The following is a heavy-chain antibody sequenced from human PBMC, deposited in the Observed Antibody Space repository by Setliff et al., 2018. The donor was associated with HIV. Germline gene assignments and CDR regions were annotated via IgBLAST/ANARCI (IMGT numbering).Heavy chain of an antibody. CDR1: GFTFSTYG. CDR2: IEHDGSKK. D-gene: IGHD1-26*01. Sequence: PGGSLRLSCAVSGFTFSTYGMHWVRQAPGKGLEWVTFIEHDGSKKFYADSVKGRFTISRDNSKNMVFLQMNSLRAEDTAVYYCARGTVGATFLHNDYWGQGTLVTVSS. J-gene: IGHJ4*02. CDR3: ARGTVGATFLHNDY. V-gene: IGHV3-33*05.